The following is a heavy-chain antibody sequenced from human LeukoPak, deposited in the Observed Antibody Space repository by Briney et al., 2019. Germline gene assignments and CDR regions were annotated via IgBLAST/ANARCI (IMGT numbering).Heavy chain of an antibody. CDR2: IYYSGST. CDR1: GGSISSGGYY. V-gene: IGHV4-31*03. CDR3: ARDSTTVVTP. Sequence: PSQTLSLTCTVSGGSISSGGYYWSWIRQHPGKGLEWIWYIYYSGSTYYNPSLKSRATISVDTSKNQFSLKLSSVTAADTAVYYCARDSTTVVTPWGQGTLVTVSS. J-gene: IGHJ4*02. D-gene: IGHD4-23*01.